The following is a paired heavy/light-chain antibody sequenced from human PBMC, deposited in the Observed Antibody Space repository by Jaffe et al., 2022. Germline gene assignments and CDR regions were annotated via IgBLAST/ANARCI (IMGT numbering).Heavy chain of an antibody. Sequence: EVQLVQSGAEVKKPGESLKISCKGSGYSFATYWIGWVRQMPGKGLEWMGIIFPGDSDTRYSPSFQGQVTISADKSITTASLQWSSLKASDTAIYYCVRMRGITTGPFDYWGQGTLVTVSS. D-gene: IGHD6-13*01. CDR2: IFPGDSDT. CDR1: GYSFATYW. CDR3: VRMRGITTGPFDY. J-gene: IGHJ4*02. V-gene: IGHV5-51*03.
Light chain of an antibody. Sequence: QSALTQPASVSGSPGQSITISCTGTSSDVGDYNSVSWYQQHPGEAPKLMIYDVSNRPSGVSNRFSGSKSGNTASLTISGLLAEDEADYYCSSYTTSSTVFGGGTKLTVL. J-gene: IGLJ2*01. V-gene: IGLV2-14*03. CDR1: SSDVGDYNS. CDR3: SSYTTSSTV. CDR2: DVS.